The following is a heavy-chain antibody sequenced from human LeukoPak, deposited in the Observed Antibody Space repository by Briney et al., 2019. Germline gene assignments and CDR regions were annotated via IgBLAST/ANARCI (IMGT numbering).Heavy chain of an antibody. CDR3: AREEVVPAAPRGVGAFDI. CDR2: INPNSGGT. J-gene: IGHJ3*02. D-gene: IGHD2-2*01. Sequence: GASVKVSCKASGYTFTGYYMHWVRQAPGQGLEWMGWINPNSGGTNYAQKFQGRVTMTRDTSISTAYMELSRLRSDDTAVYYCAREEVVPAAPRGVGAFDIWGQGTMVTVSS. CDR1: GYTFTGYY. V-gene: IGHV1-2*02.